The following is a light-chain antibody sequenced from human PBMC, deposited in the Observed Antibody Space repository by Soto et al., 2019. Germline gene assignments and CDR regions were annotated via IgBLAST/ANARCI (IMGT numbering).Light chain of an antibody. Sequence: EIVLTQSPATLSLSPGERATLSCRASQSVSYYLAWYQQKPGQAPRLLIYDASNRATGIPARFSGSGSGTEFTLTISSLQSEDFAVYYCQQYNDWPQTLGQGTKVDI. CDR2: DAS. CDR3: QQYNDWPQT. CDR1: QSVSYY. V-gene: IGKV3-11*01. J-gene: IGKJ1*01.